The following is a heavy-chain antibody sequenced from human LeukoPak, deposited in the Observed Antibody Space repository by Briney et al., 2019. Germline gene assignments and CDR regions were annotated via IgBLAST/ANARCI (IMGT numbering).Heavy chain of an antibody. CDR3: ARESTLVPGDY. J-gene: IGHJ4*02. CDR1: GGSISSYY. V-gene: IGHV4-59*01. D-gene: IGHD3-10*01. Sequence: SETLSLNCTGPGGSISSYYWGWIRQPPGKGLEWVWYIHYSGTTYYKPSLKSRVTISVDTSKIQFSLKLSSVTAADTAVYYCARESTLVPGDYWGQGTLVTASS. CDR2: IHYSGTT.